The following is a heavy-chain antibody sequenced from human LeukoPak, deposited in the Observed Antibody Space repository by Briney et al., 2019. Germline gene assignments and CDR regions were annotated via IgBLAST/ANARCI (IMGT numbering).Heavy chain of an antibody. CDR2: INPNSGGT. J-gene: IGHJ3*02. CDR3: ARVRRSYCGGDCYPYAFDI. D-gene: IGHD2-21*01. Sequence: ASVKVSCKASGYTFTGYYMHWVRQAPGQGLGWMGWINPNSGGTNYAQKFQGRVTMTRDTSISTAYMELSRLRSDDTAVYYCARVRRSYCGGDCYPYAFDIWAKGRWSPSLQ. CDR1: GYTFTGYY. V-gene: IGHV1-2*02.